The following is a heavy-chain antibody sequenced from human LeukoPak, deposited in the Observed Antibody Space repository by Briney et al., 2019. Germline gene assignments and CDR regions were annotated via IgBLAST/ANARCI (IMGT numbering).Heavy chain of an antibody. D-gene: IGHD2-2*01. CDR3: ARGRSRPNSDIVVVPAAEVFDY. CDR1: GGTFSSYA. V-gene: IGHV1-69*13. J-gene: IGHJ4*02. Sequence: SVKVSCKASGGTFSSYAISWVRQAPGQGLEWMGGIIPIFGTANYAQKFQGRVTITADESTSTAYKELSSLRSEDTAVYYCARGRSRPNSDIVVVPAAEVFDYWGQGTLVAVSS. CDR2: IIPIFGTA.